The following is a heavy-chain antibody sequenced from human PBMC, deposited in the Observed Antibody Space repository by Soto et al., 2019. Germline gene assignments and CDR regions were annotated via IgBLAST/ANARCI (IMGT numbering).Heavy chain of an antibody. J-gene: IGHJ4*02. V-gene: IGHV3-66*01. Sequence: EVQLVESGGGLVQPGGSLRLSCAASGFIVSSSYMSWVRQAPGKGLEWVSIIYNDGSTYYADSVKGRFTISRDDSKNTLYLHILSLRAEDTAVYYCARDSYTRYWGQGTLVTVSS. CDR1: GFIVSSSY. CDR2: IYNDGST. CDR3: ARDSYTRY. D-gene: IGHD4-4*01.